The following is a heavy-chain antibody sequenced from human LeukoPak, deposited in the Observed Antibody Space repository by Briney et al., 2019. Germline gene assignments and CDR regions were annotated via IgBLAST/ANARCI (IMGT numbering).Heavy chain of an antibody. D-gene: IGHD3-22*01. Sequence: GGSLRLSCAASGFTFSDYYMSWVRQAPGKGLEWVSVIYSGGSTYYADSVKGRFTISRDNSKNTLYLQMNSLRAEDTAVYYCARSNGYDSSGYYYPYNWFDPWGQGTLVTVSS. CDR1: GFTFSDYY. V-gene: IGHV3-53*01. CDR3: ARSNGYDSSGYYYPYNWFDP. J-gene: IGHJ5*02. CDR2: IYSGGST.